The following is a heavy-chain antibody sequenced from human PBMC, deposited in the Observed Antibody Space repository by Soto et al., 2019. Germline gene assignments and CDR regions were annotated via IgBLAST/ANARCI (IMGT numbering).Heavy chain of an antibody. CDR2: IYHSGST. V-gene: IGHV4-59*01. Sequence: QVQLQESGPGLVKPSETLSLTCNVSGDSLSSYYWIWIRQPPGKGLEWIGLIYHSGSTNYNPSLKSRVTISVDASKNQFSLELTSVTAADTAVYYCTRGWGGPYYFDSWGQGTPVTVSS. J-gene: IGHJ4*02. CDR3: TRGWGGPYYFDS. D-gene: IGHD3-16*01. CDR1: GDSLSSYY.